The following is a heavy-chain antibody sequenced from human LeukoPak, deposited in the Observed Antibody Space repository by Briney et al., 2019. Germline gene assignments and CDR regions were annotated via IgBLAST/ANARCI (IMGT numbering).Heavy chain of an antibody. CDR3: ATQGDYGSGSWRSYNWFDP. D-gene: IGHD3-10*01. CDR1: GFTFSSYG. CDR2: ISYDGSNK. Sequence: QSGGSLRLSCAASGFTFSSYGMHWVRQAPGKGLEWVAVISYDGSNKYYADSVKGRFTISRDNSKNTLYLQMNSLRAEDTAVYYCATQGDYGSGSWRSYNWFDPWGQGTLVTVSS. V-gene: IGHV3-30*03. J-gene: IGHJ5*02.